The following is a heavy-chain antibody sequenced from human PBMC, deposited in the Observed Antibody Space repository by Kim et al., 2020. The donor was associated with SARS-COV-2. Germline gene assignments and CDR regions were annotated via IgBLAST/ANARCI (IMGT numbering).Heavy chain of an antibody. Sequence: TSYAGSVKGRFTISRDKPEHSLFLQMNSLRDEDTAMYYCARKPDWYSDDWGQGTLVTVSS. CDR2: T. V-gene: IGHV3-48*02. D-gene: IGHD3-9*01. CDR3: ARKPDWYSDD. J-gene: IGHJ4*02.